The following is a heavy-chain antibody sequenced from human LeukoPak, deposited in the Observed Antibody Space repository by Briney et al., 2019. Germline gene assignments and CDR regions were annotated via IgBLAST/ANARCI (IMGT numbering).Heavy chain of an antibody. J-gene: IGHJ3*02. CDR2: IRYDGSNK. D-gene: IGHD2-2*01. V-gene: IGHV3-30*02. CDR1: GFTFITYA. CDR3: AKGPYQREYDAFDI. Sequence: GGSLRLSCAASGFTFITYAMHWVRQAPGKGLEWVAFIRYDGSNKYYADSVKGRFTISRDNSKNTLYLQMNSLRAEDTAVYYCAKGPYQREYDAFDIWGQGTMVTVSS.